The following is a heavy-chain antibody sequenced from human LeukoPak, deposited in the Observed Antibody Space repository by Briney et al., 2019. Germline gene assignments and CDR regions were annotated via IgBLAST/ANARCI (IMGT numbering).Heavy chain of an antibody. D-gene: IGHD3-16*02. V-gene: IGHV1-69*04. Sequence: SVKVSCKASGGTSNSHAISWVRQAPGQGLEWMGRIIPNLGTTNRAQNFQDRVTLSADKSTNTAYMELTSLTSDDTAVYYCSTTKDGGCYQWGDFFDFWGQGTLVTVSS. CDR3: STTKDGGCYQWGDFFDF. CDR2: IIPNLGTT. CDR1: GGTSNSHA. J-gene: IGHJ4*02.